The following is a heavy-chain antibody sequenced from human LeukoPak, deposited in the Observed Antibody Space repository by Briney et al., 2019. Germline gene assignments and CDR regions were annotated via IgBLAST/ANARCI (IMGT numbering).Heavy chain of an antibody. CDR1: RVTFSGYA. CDR2: MSGSGGST. J-gene: IGHJ4*02. D-gene: IGHD4-23*01. CDR3: ARDHYGGNVH. Sequence: PGGALRLSSAAPRVTFSGYAMRSVRHAPREGLEWVSGMSGSGGSTYYADSVKGRFTIARDNSKNTMYLQMNSLRAEDSAVDYCARDHYGGNVHWGQGTLVTVSS. V-gene: IGHV3-23*01.